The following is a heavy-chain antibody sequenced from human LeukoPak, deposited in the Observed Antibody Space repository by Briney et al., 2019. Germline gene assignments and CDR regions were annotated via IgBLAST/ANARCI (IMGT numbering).Heavy chain of an antibody. CDR3: ARLPGFRDAFDI. CDR1: GGSISSYY. Sequence: SETLSLTCTVSGGSISSYYWSWIRRPPGKGLEWIGYIYYSGSTNYNPSLKSRVTISVDTSKNQFSLKLSSVTAADTAVYYCARLPGFRDAFDIWGQGTMVTVSS. J-gene: IGHJ3*02. CDR2: IYYSGST. V-gene: IGHV4-59*08.